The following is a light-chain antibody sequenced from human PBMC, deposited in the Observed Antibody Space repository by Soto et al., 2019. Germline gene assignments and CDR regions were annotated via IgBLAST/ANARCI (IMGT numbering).Light chain of an antibody. J-gene: IGKJ1*01. Sequence: DIQLNQSPSTLSASVGDRVTLTCLASQSISSWLAWYQQKPGKAPKLLIYKASSLESGVPSRFSGSGFGTEFSLTISGLQPEDFGMYYCQQYNSHWSWTFGQGTKVDIK. CDR1: QSISSW. CDR2: KAS. CDR3: QQYNSHWSWT. V-gene: IGKV1-5*03.